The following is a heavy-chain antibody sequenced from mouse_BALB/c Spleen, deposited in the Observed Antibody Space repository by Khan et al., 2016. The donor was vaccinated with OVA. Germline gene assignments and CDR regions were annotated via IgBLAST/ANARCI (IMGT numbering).Heavy chain of an antibody. V-gene: IGHV3-2*02. CDR2: ISYSGVT. J-gene: IGHJ2*01. Sequence: EVQLQESGPGLVKPSQSLSLTCTVTGYSITSGYAWNWIRQFPGNKLEWMGYISYSGVTSYTPSLKRRISITRDTSKNQFFLQLTSVTTEDTATYYCARGNYYGYYFDYWGQGTTLTGSS. CDR3: ARGNYYGYYFDY. D-gene: IGHD1-1*01. CDR1: GYSITSGYA.